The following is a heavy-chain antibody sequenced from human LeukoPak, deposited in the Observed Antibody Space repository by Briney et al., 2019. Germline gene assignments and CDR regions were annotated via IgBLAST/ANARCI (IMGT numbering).Heavy chain of an antibody. D-gene: IGHD3-10*01. CDR3: AKDLGSGSYYKWGGSGGIDY. CDR2: ISWNSGSI. Sequence: PGGSLRLSCAASGFTFDDYAMHWVRQAPGKGLEWVSGISWNSGSIGYADSVKGRFTISRDNAKNSLYLQMNSLRAEDTALYYCAKDLGSGSYYKWGGSGGIDYWGQGTLVTVSS. J-gene: IGHJ4*02. V-gene: IGHV3-9*01. CDR1: GFTFDDYA.